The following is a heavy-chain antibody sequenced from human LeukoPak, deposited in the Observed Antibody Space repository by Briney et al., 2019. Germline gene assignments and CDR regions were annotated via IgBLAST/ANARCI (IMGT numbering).Heavy chain of an antibody. V-gene: IGHV3-23*01. Sequence: GGSLRLSCASSGFTFNKYAMTWVRRAPGKGREWISSITASGDSTYCADSVKGRFTISRDNSKNTLYLQMSSLRAEDAAVYYCARDYPTSGIVTIFDYWGQGSLVTVSS. D-gene: IGHD1-1*01. CDR2: ITASGDST. J-gene: IGHJ4*02. CDR1: GFTFNKYA. CDR3: ARDYPTSGIVTIFDY.